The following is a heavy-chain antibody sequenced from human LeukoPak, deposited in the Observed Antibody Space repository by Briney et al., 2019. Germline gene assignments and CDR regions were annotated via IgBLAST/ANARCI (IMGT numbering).Heavy chain of an antibody. CDR3: TAVPIVVVPAAMIYYFDY. D-gene: IGHD2-2*01. CDR1: GFTFSNAC. J-gene: IGHJ4*02. CDR2: IKSKTDGGTT. Sequence: GGSLRLSCAASGFTFSNACMSWVRQAPGKGLEWVGRIKSKTDGGTTDYAAPVKGRFTISRDDSKNTLYLQMNSLKTEDTAVYYCTAVPIVVVPAAMIYYFDYWGQGTLVTVSS. V-gene: IGHV3-15*01.